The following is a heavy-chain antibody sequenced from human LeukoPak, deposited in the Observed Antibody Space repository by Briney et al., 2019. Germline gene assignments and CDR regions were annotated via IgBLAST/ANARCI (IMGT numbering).Heavy chain of an antibody. D-gene: IGHD2/OR15-2a*01. CDR1: GFTFRSYG. CDR2: ISDDRSDI. V-gene: IGHV3-30*03. J-gene: IGHJ6*04. Sequence: GGSLRLPCVVSGFTFRSYGFHWVRQAPGKGLEWVAFISDDRSDIRYADSVKGRFTISRDNSKNTVFLQMDSLRAEDSATYYCARVFMSYFKDIWGKGTTVTVSS. CDR3: ARVFMSYFKDI.